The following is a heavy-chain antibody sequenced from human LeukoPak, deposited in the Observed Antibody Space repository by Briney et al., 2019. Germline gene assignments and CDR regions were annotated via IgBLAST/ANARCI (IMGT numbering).Heavy chain of an antibody. V-gene: IGHV5-51*01. Sequence: KTGESLKISCKGSGYSFTSYWIGWVRQMPGKGLEWMGIIYPGDSDTRYSPSFQGQVTISADKSINTAYLQWSSLKASDTAMYYCARPYCSGGSCYPYYFDYWGQGTLVTVSS. CDR2: IYPGDSDT. J-gene: IGHJ4*02. D-gene: IGHD2-15*01. CDR1: GYSFTSYW. CDR3: ARPYCSGGSCYPYYFDY.